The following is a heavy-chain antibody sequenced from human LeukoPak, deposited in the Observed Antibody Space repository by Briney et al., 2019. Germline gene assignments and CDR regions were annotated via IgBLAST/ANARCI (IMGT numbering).Heavy chain of an antibody. Sequence: GGSLRLSCAASGFTFGNSAMGWVRQAPGKGLEWVSAIPGSGDTTFHADSVKSRFTISRDNSKNTLYMQMNSLRAEDTAVYYCAKDNYYDRSGYFGWYFDLWGRGTLLTVSS. CDR2: IPGSGDTT. D-gene: IGHD3-22*01. V-gene: IGHV3-23*01. CDR3: AKDNYYDRSGYFGWYFDL. CDR1: GFTFGNSA. J-gene: IGHJ2*01.